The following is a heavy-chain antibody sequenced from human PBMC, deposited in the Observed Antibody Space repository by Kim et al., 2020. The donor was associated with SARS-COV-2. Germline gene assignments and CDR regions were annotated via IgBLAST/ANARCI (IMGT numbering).Heavy chain of an antibody. V-gene: IGHV3-9*01. Sequence: GGSLRLSCAAWGFTFDDFAMHWVRQAPGKGLEWVSSINWSGGSIVYADSVKGRFTISRDNTQNSLFLQMNNLRVEDTALYYCARDQRSVQWFGAAPDYWGQGTLVTVSS. CDR1: GFTFDDFA. J-gene: IGHJ4*02. CDR2: INWSGGSI. CDR3: ARDQRSVQWFGAAPDY. D-gene: IGHD3-10*01.